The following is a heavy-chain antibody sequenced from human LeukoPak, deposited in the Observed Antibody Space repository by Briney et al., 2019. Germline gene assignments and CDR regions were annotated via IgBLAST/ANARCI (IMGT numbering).Heavy chain of an antibody. CDR3: ARLFRPAAGMRYYYYMDV. D-gene: IGHD6-13*01. V-gene: IGHV1-69*13. CDR1: GGTFSSYA. CDR2: IIPIFGTA. J-gene: IGHJ6*03. Sequence: SVKVSCKASGGTFSSYAISWVRQAPGQGLEWMGGIIPIFGTANYAQKFQGRVTITADESTSTAYMELSSLRSEDTAVYYCARLFRPAAGMRYYYYMDVWGKGTTVTISS.